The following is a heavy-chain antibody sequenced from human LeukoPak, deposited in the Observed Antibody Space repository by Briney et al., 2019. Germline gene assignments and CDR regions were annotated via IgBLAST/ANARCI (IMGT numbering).Heavy chain of an antibody. CDR3: ARMIVGADYFDY. V-gene: IGHV3-74*01. CDR1: GFTFSSYW. D-gene: IGHD1-26*01. Sequence: PGGSLRLSCAASGFTFSSYWMHCVRQAPGKGLVWVSRINSDGSSTSYADSVKGRFTISRDNAKNTLYLQMNSLRAEDTAVYYCARMIVGADYFDYWGQGTTVTVSS. J-gene: IGHJ4*03. CDR2: INSDGSST.